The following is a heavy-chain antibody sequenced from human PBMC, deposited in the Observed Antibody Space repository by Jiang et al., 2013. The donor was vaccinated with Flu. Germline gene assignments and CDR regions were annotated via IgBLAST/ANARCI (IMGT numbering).Heavy chain of an antibody. V-gene: IGHV3-23*01. D-gene: IGHD1-26*01. CDR2: ISGSGGST. CDR3: AKDFMGRIVGALDY. J-gene: IGHJ4*02. CDR1: GFTFSSYA. Sequence: QLLESGGGLVQPGGSLRLSCAASGFTFSSYAMSWVRQAPGKGLEWVSAISGSGGSTYYADSVKGRFTISRDNSKNTLYLQMNSLRAEDTAVYYCAKDFMGRIVGALDYWGQGTLVTVSS.